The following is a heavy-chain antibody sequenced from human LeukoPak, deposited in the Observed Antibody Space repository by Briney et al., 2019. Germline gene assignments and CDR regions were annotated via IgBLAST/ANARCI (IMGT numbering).Heavy chain of an antibody. CDR2: IYSGGST. D-gene: IGHD3-10*01. V-gene: IGHV3-53*01. J-gene: IGHJ4*02. CDR1: GFTVSSNY. CDR3: ARDSGTMLWGVGGRIGH. Sequence: GGSLRLSCAASGFTVSSNYMSWVRQAPGKGLEWVSVIYSGGSTYYADSVRGRFTISRDNSKNTLYLQMNSLRAEDTAVYYCARDSGTMLWGVGGRIGHWGQGTLVTVSS.